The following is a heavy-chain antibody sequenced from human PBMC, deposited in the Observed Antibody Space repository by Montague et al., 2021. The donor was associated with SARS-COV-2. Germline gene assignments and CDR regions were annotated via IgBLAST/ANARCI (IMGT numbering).Heavy chain of an antibody. CDR3: ARQRGPPTIAYYFDF. J-gene: IGHJ4*01. D-gene: IGHD1-26*01. CDR2: IYYSGTT. Sequence: SETLSLTCTVSGGTISSYYWSWVRQAPGKGLEWIGFIYYSGTTDYNPSPNSRVTLSVDTSKNQFFLELRSVTPADTASYYCARQRGPPTIAYYFDFWGHGTLVTVSS. CDR1: GGTISSYY. V-gene: IGHV4-59*13.